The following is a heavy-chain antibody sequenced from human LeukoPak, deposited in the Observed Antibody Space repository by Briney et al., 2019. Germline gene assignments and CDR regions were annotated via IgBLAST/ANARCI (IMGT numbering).Heavy chain of an antibody. CDR1: GGSISSGSYY. CDR2: IYTSGST. Sequence: PSETLSLTCTVSGGSISSGSYYWSWIRQPAGKGLEWIRRIYTSGSTNYNPSLKSRVTISVDTSKNQFSLKLSSVTAADTAVYYCARDYYDSSGYYPFGYYGMDVWGQGTTVTVSS. J-gene: IGHJ6*02. D-gene: IGHD3-22*01. CDR3: ARDYYDSSGYYPFGYYGMDV. V-gene: IGHV4-61*02.